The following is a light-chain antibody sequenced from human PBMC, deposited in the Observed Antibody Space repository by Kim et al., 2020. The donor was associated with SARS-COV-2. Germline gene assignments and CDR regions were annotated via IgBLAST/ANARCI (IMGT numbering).Light chain of an antibody. V-gene: IGKV3-11*01. CDR2: DAS. CDR3: QQRSNWPPHT. CDR1: QSVSSY. Sequence: EIVLTQSPATLSLSPGERATLSCRASQSVSSYLAWYQQKPGQAPRLLIYDASNRATGIPARFSGSGSGTDFTLTISSLEPEDFAVYYCQQRSNWPPHTCGGGTKVDIK. J-gene: IGKJ4*01.